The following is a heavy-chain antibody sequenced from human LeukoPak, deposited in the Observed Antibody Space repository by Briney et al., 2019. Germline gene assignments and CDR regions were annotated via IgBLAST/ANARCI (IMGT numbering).Heavy chain of an antibody. CDR2: IYYSGST. CDR3: ARDRAIHPYYDFWSGRRFDP. D-gene: IGHD3-3*01. V-gene: IGHV4-59*12. Sequence: SETLSLTCTVSGGSISSYYWSWIRQPPGKGLEWIGYIYYSGSTNYNPSLKSRVTISVDTSKNQFSLKLSSVTAADTAVYYCARDRAIHPYYDFWSGRRFDPWGQGTLVTVSS. CDR1: GGSISSYY. J-gene: IGHJ5*02.